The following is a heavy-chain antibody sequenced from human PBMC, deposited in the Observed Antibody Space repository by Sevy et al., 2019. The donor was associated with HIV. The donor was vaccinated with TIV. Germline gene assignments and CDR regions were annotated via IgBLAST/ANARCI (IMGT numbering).Heavy chain of an antibody. V-gene: IGHV1-18*01. J-gene: IGHJ5*02. Sequence: ASLKVSCKASGYTFTSYGISWVRQAPGQGLEWMGWISAYNGNTNYAQKLQGRVTMTTDTSTSTAYMELRSLRSDDTAVYYCARVPYSYGSNWFDPWGQGTLVTVSS. D-gene: IGHD5-18*01. CDR3: ARVPYSYGSNWFDP. CDR1: GYTFTSYG. CDR2: ISAYNGNT.